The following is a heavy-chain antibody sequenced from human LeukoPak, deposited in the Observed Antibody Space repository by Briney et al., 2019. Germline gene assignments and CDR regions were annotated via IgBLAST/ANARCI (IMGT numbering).Heavy chain of an antibody. J-gene: IGHJ4*02. D-gene: IGHD3-3*01. CDR3: ARGQYDHFWSGYYYSPHFDY. Sequence: ASVKVSCKAFGDTFTGYNIHWVRQAPGQGLEWMGRSNPNSGGTNYAHRFQGRVTMTRDTSISTAYMELNRLRSDDTAVYYSARGQYDHFWSGYYYSPHFDYWGQGTLVTVSS. CDR1: GDTFTGYN. CDR2: SNPNSGGT. V-gene: IGHV1-2*06.